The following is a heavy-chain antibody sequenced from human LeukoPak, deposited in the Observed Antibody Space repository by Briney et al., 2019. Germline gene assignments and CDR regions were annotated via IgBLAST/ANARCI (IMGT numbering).Heavy chain of an antibody. CDR1: GYTFSGYY. J-gene: IGHJ6*03. CDR3: ARARITMVRGVIIDYMDV. Sequence: ASVKVSCKASGYTFSGYYMHWVRQAPGQGLEWMGRINPNSGGTNFAQRFQGRVTMTRDTSISTAYMELSRLRSDDTAVYYCARARITMVRGVIIDYMDVWGKGTTVTVSS. V-gene: IGHV1-2*06. CDR2: INPNSGGT. D-gene: IGHD3-10*01.